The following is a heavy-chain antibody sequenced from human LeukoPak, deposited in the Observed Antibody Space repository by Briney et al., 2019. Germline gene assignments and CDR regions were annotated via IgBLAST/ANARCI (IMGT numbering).Heavy chain of an antibody. V-gene: IGHV4-59*08. Sequence: SETLSLTCTVSGGSISSYYWSWIRQPPGKGLEWIGYIYYSGSTNYNPSLKSRVTISVDTSKNQFSLKLISVTAADTAVYYCARHLVGGGSAFDIWVKGTMVTV. CDR1: GGSISSYY. CDR2: IYYSGST. J-gene: IGHJ3*02. D-gene: IGHD1-26*01. CDR3: ARHLVGGGSAFDI.